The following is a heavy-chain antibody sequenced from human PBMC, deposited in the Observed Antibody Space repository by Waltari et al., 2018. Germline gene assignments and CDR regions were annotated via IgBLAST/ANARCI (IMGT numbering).Heavy chain of an antibody. CDR1: GYSISSGYY. CDR2: ISGSSGTT. CDR3: ARVVAAAGTGHFDF. Sequence: QVQLQESGPGLVKPLETLSLTCAVTGYSISSGYYWGWIRQSPGKALEYIGYISGSSGTTKYNPSLRSRVTISKETSNNQFSLKLTSVTAADTALYYCARVVAAAGTGHFDFWGQGVLVTVSS. V-gene: IGHV4-38-2*01. D-gene: IGHD6-13*01. J-gene: IGHJ4*02.